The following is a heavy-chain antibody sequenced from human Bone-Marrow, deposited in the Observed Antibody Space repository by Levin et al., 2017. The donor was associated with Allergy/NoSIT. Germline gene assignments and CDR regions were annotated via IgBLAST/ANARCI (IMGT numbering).Heavy chain of an antibody. Sequence: EASVKVSCKASGGTFSSYAISWARQAPGQGLEWMGGIIPIFGTANYAQKFQGRVTITADESTSTAYMELSSLRSEDTAVYYCARDNGSDGYNLYYFDYWGQGTLVTVSS. J-gene: IGHJ4*02. D-gene: IGHD5-24*01. CDR2: IIPIFGTA. V-gene: IGHV1-69*13. CDR1: GGTFSSYA. CDR3: ARDNGSDGYNLYYFDY.